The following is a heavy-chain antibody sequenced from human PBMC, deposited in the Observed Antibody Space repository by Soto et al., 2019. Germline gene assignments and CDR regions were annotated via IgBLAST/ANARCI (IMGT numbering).Heavy chain of an antibody. CDR3: ARREYGMDV. D-gene: IGHD1-26*01. CDR2: IFHIGHT. J-gene: IGHJ6*02. CDR1: GGSIRSSHW. Sequence: QVQLQESGPGLVKPSGTLSLTCVVSGGSIRSSHWWSWVRQPPGKGLEWIGEIFHIGHTNYNPSLKGRVTISLDQSKNQFSLNMTSVTAADTAVFYCARREYGMDVWGQGTTVTVSS. V-gene: IGHV4-4*02.